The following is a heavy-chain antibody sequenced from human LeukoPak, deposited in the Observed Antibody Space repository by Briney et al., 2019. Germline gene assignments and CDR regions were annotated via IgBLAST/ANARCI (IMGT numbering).Heavy chain of an antibody. Sequence: ASVKVSCKASGGTFSSYAIGWVRQAPGQGLEWMGGIIPIFGTANYAQKFQGRVTITTDESTSTAYMELSSLRSEDTAVYYCARGDDYYDSSGYYPFDYWGQGTLVTVSS. J-gene: IGHJ4*02. CDR1: GGTFSSYA. CDR2: IIPIFGTA. D-gene: IGHD3-22*01. CDR3: ARGDDYYDSSGYYPFDY. V-gene: IGHV1-69*05.